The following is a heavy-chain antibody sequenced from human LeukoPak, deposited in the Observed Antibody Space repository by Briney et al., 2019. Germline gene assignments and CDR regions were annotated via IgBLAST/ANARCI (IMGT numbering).Heavy chain of an antibody. V-gene: IGHV4-59*02. D-gene: IGHD3-10*01. CDR3: AGSGGLANQGAVFDY. Sequence: SETLSLTCIVSGDSVTNHYWSLIRQPPGKGLEWIGYIYYSGSINYNPSLKSRVTISVDTSRNQFSMKLDSVTAADTAVYYCAGSGGLANQGAVFDYWGQGTLVTVSS. CDR1: GDSVTNHY. J-gene: IGHJ4*02. CDR2: IYYSGSI.